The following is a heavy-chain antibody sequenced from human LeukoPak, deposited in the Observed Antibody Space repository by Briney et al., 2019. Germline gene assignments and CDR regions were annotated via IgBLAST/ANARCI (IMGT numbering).Heavy chain of an antibody. CDR3: ARDVSPYGDYYFDY. V-gene: IGHV4-31*03. CDR2: IYYSGST. CDR1: GGSISSGGYY. D-gene: IGHD4-17*01. J-gene: IGHJ4*02. Sequence: SETLSLTCTVSGGSISSGGYYWSWIRQHPGKGLEWIGYIYYSGSTYYNPSLKSRVTISVDTSKNQFSLKLSSVTAADTAVYYCARDVSPYGDYYFDYWGQGTLVTVSS.